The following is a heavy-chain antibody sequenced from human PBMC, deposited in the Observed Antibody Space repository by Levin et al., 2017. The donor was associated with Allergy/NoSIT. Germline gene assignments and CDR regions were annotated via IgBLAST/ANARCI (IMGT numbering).Heavy chain of an antibody. CDR3: TRQFSRSGYRENFDY. CDR1: GGSVSNNAYQ. D-gene: IGHD3-3*01. J-gene: IGHJ4*02. Sequence: NASETLSLTCTVSGGSVSNNAYQWGWIRQPPGKGLEWIGTIYYTGTTYYNPSLKSRVSISVDTSKNQFSLKLSSVTAADTALYYCTRQFSRSGYRENFDYWGQGALVSVSS. CDR2: IYYTGTT. V-gene: IGHV4-39*01.